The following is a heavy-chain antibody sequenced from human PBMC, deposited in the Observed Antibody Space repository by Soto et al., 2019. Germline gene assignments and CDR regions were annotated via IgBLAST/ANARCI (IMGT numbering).Heavy chain of an antibody. CDR2: INTNTGNP. CDR1: GYTFTSYA. V-gene: IGHV7-4-1*01. J-gene: IGHJ6*02. Sequence: ASVKVSCKASGYTFTSYAMNWVRQAPGQGLEWMGWINTNTGNPTYAQGFTGRFVFSLDTSVSTAYLQICSLKAEDTAVYYCARAKDTDMVYYYYYGMDVWGQGTTVTVSS. D-gene: IGHD5-18*01. CDR3: ARAKDTDMVYYYYYGMDV.